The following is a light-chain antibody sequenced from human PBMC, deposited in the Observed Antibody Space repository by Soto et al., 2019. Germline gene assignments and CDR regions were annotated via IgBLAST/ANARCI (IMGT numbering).Light chain of an antibody. CDR2: SND. Sequence: QSVLTQPPSASGTPGQRVTISCSGSSSNIETNYVYWYQHLPGAAPKLLIYSNDQRPSGVPDRFSASKSGTSASLAISGLRSEDEGDYYCSATDDRLSGPFFGGGTKLTVL. V-gene: IGLV1-47*02. CDR1: SSNIETNY. CDR3: SATDDRLSGPF. J-gene: IGLJ2*01.